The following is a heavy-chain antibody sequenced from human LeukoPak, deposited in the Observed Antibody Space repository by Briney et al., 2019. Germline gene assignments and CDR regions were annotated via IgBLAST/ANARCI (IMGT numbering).Heavy chain of an antibody. J-gene: IGHJ4*02. CDR3: AREGMTTVVTE. Sequence: QPGGSLRLSCAASGFSFSSYWMHWVRQPPGKGLVWVSRISSDGSSTTYADSVKGRFTISRDNAKNTLYLQMNSLRADDTAVYYCAREGMTTVVTEWGQGTLVTVSS. CDR1: GFSFSSYW. D-gene: IGHD4-23*01. CDR2: ISSDGSST. V-gene: IGHV3-74*01.